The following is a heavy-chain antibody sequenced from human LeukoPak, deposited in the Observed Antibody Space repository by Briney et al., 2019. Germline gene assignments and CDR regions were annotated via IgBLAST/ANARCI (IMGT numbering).Heavy chain of an antibody. V-gene: IGHV4-34*01. Sequence: PSETLSLTCAVYGGSFSGYYWSWIRQPPGKGLEWIGEINHSGSTNYNPSLKSRVTISVDTSKNQFSLKLSSVTAADTAVYYCARLGSSSSWFYYFDYWGQGTLVTVSS. D-gene: IGHD6-13*01. CDR1: GGSFSGYY. CDR3: ARLGSSSSWFYYFDY. CDR2: INHSGST. J-gene: IGHJ4*02.